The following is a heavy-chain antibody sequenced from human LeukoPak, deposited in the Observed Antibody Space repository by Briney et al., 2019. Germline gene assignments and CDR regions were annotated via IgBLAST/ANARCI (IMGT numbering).Heavy chain of an antibody. CDR2: VSYDGSDK. CDR3: TRAVSLLPGNWFDP. V-gene: IGHV3-30-3*01. Sequence: GGSLRLSCTTSGFTFSTYAMHWVRQAPGKGLEWMALVSYDGSDKYYADSVKGRFTISRDNSKNTVYLQMNSLTAEDTAMYYCTRAVSLLPGNWFDPWGQGTLVTVSS. D-gene: IGHD1-26*01. CDR1: GFTFSTYA. J-gene: IGHJ5*02.